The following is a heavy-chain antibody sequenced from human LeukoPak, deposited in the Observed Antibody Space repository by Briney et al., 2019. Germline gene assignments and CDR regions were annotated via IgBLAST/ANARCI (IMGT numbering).Heavy chain of an antibody. J-gene: IGHJ4*02. CDR1: GFTFSTYD. CDR3: AKDKSPHHNFDY. CDR2: ISGVGDRT. V-gene: IGHV3-23*01. Sequence: PGGSLRLSCAVSGFTFSTYDMNWVRQAPGKGLEWVSAISGVGDRTNYADSVKGRFTISRDNFKNTLYLQMNSLRAEDTAVYYCAKDKSPHHNFDYWGQGTLVTVSS.